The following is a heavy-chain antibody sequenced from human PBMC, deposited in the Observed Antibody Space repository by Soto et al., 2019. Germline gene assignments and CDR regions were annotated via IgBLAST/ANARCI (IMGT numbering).Heavy chain of an antibody. J-gene: IGHJ4*02. CDR3: AHRPHNMVRGVIIPVFDY. Sequence: SGPTLVNPTQTLTLTCTFSGFSLSTSGVGVGWIRQPPGKALEWLALIYWDDDKRYSPSLKSRLTITKDTSKNQVVLTMTNMDPVDTATYYCAHRPHNMVRGVIIPVFDYWGQGTLVTVSS. D-gene: IGHD3-10*01. CDR1: GFSLSTSGVG. V-gene: IGHV2-5*02. CDR2: IYWDDDK.